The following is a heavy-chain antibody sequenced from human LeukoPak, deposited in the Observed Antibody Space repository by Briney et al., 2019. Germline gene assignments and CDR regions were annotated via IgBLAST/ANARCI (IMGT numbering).Heavy chain of an antibody. CDR2: ISSSGSTI. D-gene: IGHD3-22*01. CDR1: GFTFSDYY. CDR3: XXXISXXSSXYYXAPXVGFDY. Sequence: XXXXCXASGFTFSDYYMSWIRQAPGKGLEWVSYISSSGSTIYYADSVKGRFTISRDNAKNSLYLKMNSLRAEDTDVYDXXXXISXXSSXYYXAPXVGFDYWGQGTLVTVSS. J-gene: IGHJ4*02. V-gene: IGHV3-11*04.